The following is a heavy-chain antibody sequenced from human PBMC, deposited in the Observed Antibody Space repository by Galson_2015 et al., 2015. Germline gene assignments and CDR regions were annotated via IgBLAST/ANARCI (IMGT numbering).Heavy chain of an antibody. V-gene: IGHV1-46*01. Sequence: SVKVSCKASGYTFTNYYIHWVRQAPGQGLEWMGIINPSGGRTTYAQDFQGRVTMTSDTSTSTVYMEVISLRGGDTAIYYCARDPHYDRGAFDIWGQGTVVTVSS. D-gene: IGHD3-3*01. J-gene: IGHJ3*02. CDR3: ARDPHYDRGAFDI. CDR1: GYTFTNYY. CDR2: INPSGGRT.